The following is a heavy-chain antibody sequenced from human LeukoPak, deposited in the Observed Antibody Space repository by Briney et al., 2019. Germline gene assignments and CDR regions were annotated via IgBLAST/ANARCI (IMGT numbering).Heavy chain of an antibody. CDR3: ARDLNV. V-gene: IGHV3-74*01. J-gene: IGHJ6*02. Sequence: GGSLRLSCAASGFTFSSYWMHWVRQAPGKGLVWVSGINSDGSSTAYADSVKGRFTISRDNAKNTLYLQMNSLRAEDTAVYYCARDLNVWGQGTTVTVSS. CDR2: INSDGSST. CDR1: GFTFSSYW.